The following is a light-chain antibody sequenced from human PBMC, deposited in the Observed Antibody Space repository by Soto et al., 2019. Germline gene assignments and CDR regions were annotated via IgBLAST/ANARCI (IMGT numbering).Light chain of an antibody. V-gene: IGLV7-46*01. Sequence: QAVVTQEPSLTVSPGGTVTLTCGSSTGAVTSGHYPYWFQQKPGQAPRTLIYDTTKKHSWTPARFSGSLLGGKAALTLSGAQSEDEAEYYCLLSYTRARHVVFGGGTKLTVL. CDR1: TGAVTSGHY. J-gene: IGLJ2*01. CDR3: LLSYTRARHVV. CDR2: DTT.